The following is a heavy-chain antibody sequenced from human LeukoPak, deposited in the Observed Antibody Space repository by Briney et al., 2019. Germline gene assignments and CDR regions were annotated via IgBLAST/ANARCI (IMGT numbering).Heavy chain of an antibody. CDR3: ARDAVAGTFDY. J-gene: IGHJ4*02. CDR1: GFTFSSDS. D-gene: IGHD6-19*01. CDR2: ISSSSSYI. Sequence: PGGSLRLSCAASGFTFSSDSMNWVRQAPGKGLEWVSSISSSSSYIYYADPVKGRFTISRDNAKNSLYLQMNSLRAEDTAVYYCARDAVAGTFDYWGQGTLVTVSS. V-gene: IGHV3-21*01.